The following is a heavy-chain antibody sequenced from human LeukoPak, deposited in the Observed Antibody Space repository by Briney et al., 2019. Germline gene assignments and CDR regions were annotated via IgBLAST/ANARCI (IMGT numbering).Heavy chain of an antibody. CDR2: IWRDGSQK. Sequence: GGSLRLSCAASGFTVSSNYMSWVRQAPGKGLEWVANIWRDGSQKNYVDSVRGRFTISRDNAKNSLYLQMNSLRVEDTAVYYCARGSTSYDSWGQGTLVTVSS. J-gene: IGHJ4*02. CDR3: ARGSTSYDS. D-gene: IGHD2-2*01. V-gene: IGHV3-7*01. CDR1: GFTVSSNY.